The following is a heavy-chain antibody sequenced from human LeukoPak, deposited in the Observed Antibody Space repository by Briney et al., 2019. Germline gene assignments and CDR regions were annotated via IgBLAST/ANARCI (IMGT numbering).Heavy chain of an antibody. CDR3: ARSFRLDAFDI. CDR2: ISSSSSYI. J-gene: IGHJ3*02. V-gene: IGHV3-21*01. CDR1: GFTFSSYS. D-gene: IGHD6-13*01. Sequence: GGPLRLSCAASGFTFSSYSMNWVRQAPGKGLEWVSSISSSSSYIYYAGSVKGRFTISRDNAKNSLYLQMNSLRAEDTAVYYCARSFRLDAFDIWGQGQWSPSLQ.